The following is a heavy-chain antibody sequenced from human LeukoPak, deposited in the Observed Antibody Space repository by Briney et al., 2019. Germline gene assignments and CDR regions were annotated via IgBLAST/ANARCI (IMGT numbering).Heavy chain of an antibody. J-gene: IGHJ4*02. V-gene: IGHV3-21*01. D-gene: IGHD6-13*01. CDR2: ISSSSSYI. CDR1: GFTFSSYS. CDR3: ARDVFNEAAAGTLIDY. Sequence: GGSLRLSCAASGFTFSSYSMNWVRQAPGKGLEWVSSISSSSSYIYYADSVKGRFTISRDNAKNSLYLQMNSLRAEDAAVYYCARDVFNEAAAGTLIDYWGQGTLVTVSS.